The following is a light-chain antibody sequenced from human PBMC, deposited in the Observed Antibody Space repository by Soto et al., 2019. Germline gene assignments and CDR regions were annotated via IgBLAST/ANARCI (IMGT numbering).Light chain of an antibody. V-gene: IGLV1-40*01. CDR1: SSNIGAGYG. CDR2: NYV. J-gene: IGLJ2*01. CDR3: QSYDSHLSGSL. Sequence: QAVVTQPPSVSGAPGQRVTISCAGTSSNIGAGYGVHWYQQLPGRAPKLLIHNYVNRPSGVPDRFSGSKSGTSASLAITSLQGDDEGDYYCQSYDSHLSGSLFGGGTKLTVL.